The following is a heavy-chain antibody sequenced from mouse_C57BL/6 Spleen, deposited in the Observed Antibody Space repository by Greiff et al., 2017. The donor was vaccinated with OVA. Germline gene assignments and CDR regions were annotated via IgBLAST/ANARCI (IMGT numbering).Heavy chain of an antibody. CDR3: ARHPPANSYFDY. J-gene: IGHJ2*01. V-gene: IGHV1-62-2*01. D-gene: IGHD3-3*01. Sequence: QVQLKESGAELVKPGASVKLSCKASGYTFTEYTIHWVKQRSGQGLEWIGWFYPGSGSIKYNEKFKDKATLTADKSSSTVYMELSRLTSEASAVYFCARHPPANSYFDYWGQGTTLTVSS. CDR2: FYPGSGSI. CDR1: GYTFTEYT.